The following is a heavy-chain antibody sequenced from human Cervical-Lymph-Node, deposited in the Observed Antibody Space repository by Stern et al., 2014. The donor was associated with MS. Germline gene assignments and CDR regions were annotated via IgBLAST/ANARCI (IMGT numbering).Heavy chain of an antibody. CDR3: ARGGFGHAFDV. Sequence: EVQLVESGGGLVRPGGSLRLSCAASGFTFSSHWMYWVRQAPGKGLLWVSSINNDATETSHADSVRGRLTITRDNAENTLYLQMDSLSAEDSAIYYCARGGFGHAFDVWGQGTTVTVAS. J-gene: IGHJ6*02. CDR2: INNDATET. D-gene: IGHD3-16*01. V-gene: IGHV3-74*01. CDR1: GFTFSSHW.